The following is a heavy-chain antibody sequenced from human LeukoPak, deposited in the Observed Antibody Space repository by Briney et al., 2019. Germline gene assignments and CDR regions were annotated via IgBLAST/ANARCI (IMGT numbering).Heavy chain of an antibody. CDR2: INPSGGST. Sequence: ASVKVSCKASGYTFTSYYMHWVRQAPGQGLEWMGIINPSGGSTSYAQKFQGRVTMTRDTSTSTVYMELSSLRSEDTAVYYCARDSAYCSGGSCANTMIVTLVYWGQETLVAVSS. V-gene: IGHV1-46*01. D-gene: IGHD2-15*01. J-gene: IGHJ4*02. CDR3: ARDSAYCSGGSCANTMIVTLVY. CDR1: GYTFTSYY.